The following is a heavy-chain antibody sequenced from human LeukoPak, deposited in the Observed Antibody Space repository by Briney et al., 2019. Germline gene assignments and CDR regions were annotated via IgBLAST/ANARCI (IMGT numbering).Heavy chain of an antibody. CDR1: GFTFSDYS. J-gene: IGHJ4*02. CDR3: ARGEHRSAWLINY. Sequence: GGSLRLSCVTSGFTFSDYSMNWVRQAPGKGMEWISYITASSDNINYVDSVKGRFAISRDNAKNSLYLQMNSLRDDDTAVYYCARGEHRSAWLINYWGQGTLDIVSS. V-gene: IGHV3-48*02. D-gene: IGHD3-10*01. CDR2: ITASSDNI.